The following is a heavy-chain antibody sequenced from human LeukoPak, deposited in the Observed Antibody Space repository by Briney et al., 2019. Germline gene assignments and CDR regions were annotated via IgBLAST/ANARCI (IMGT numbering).Heavy chain of an antibody. CDR1: GFTFSTYG. CDR2: ISGSGGST. CDR3: AKDGGEYYDILTGYSPRLYYMDV. Sequence: GGTLRLSCVASGFTFSTYGMSWVRQAPGKGLECVSAISGSGGSTYYADSVKGRFTISRDNSKNTLYLQMNSLRAEDTAVYYCAKDGGEYYDILTGYSPRLYYMDVWGKGTTVTISS. J-gene: IGHJ6*03. V-gene: IGHV3-23*01. D-gene: IGHD3-9*01.